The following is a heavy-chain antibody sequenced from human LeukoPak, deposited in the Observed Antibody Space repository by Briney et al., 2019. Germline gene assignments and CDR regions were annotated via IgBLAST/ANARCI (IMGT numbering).Heavy chain of an antibody. CDR3: ARSIVPPLFGAFDI. J-gene: IGHJ3*02. D-gene: IGHD2-2*01. Sequence: SETLSLTYTVSGGSISSYYWSWIRQPPGKGLEWIGYIYYSGSTNYNPSLKSRVTISVDTSKNQFSLKLSSVTAADTAVYYCARSIVPPLFGAFDIWGQGTMVTVSS. CDR1: GGSISSYY. V-gene: IGHV4-59*08. CDR2: IYYSGST.